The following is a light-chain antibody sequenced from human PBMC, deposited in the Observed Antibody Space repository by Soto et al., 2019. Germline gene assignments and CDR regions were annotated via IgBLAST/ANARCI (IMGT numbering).Light chain of an antibody. CDR2: AAS. CDR3: QKYNSVPRT. CDR1: QGISNY. V-gene: IGKV1-27*01. J-gene: IGKJ1*01. Sequence: DIQMTQSPSSLSASIGDRVTITCRASQGISNYLVWYQQKPGKVPKLLISAASTLQSGVPSRFSGSGSGTDFSLTIRSLQPEDVATYYCQKYNSVPRTFGQGTKVEIK.